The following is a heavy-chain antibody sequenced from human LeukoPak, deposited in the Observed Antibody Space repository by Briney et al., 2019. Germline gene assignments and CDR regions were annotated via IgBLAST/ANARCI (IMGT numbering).Heavy chain of an antibody. Sequence: GGSLRLSCAASGFTFSDYWMSWVRQAPGKGLEWVANIKQDGSDKYYVDSVKGRFTISRDNAKNSLYLQMNSLRAEDTAVYYCASGCRDSSAIGDVWGQGTTVTVSS. V-gene: IGHV3-7*01. CDR1: GFTFSDYW. D-gene: IGHD3-22*01. J-gene: IGHJ6*02. CDR3: ASGCRDSSAIGDV. CDR2: IKQDGSDK.